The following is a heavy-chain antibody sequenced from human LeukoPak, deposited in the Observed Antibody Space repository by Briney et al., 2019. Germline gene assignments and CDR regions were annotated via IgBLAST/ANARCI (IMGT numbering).Heavy chain of an antibody. D-gene: IGHD3-10*01. CDR2: ITGNGDTT. J-gene: IGHJ4*02. CDR3: ASSMVYGFLDF. Sequence: GGSLRLSCTASGFTFSTYPMYWVRQAPGKGLEWVSAITGNGDTTYYADSMKGRFTLSRDNSKNTLYLQMNSLRAEDTAVYYCASSMVYGFLDFWGQGSLVTVSS. V-gene: IGHV3-23*01. CDR1: GFTFSTYP.